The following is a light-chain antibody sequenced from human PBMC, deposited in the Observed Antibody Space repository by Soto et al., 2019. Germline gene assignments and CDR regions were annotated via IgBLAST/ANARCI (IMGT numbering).Light chain of an antibody. V-gene: IGLV2-8*01. J-gene: IGLJ7*01. CDR1: SSDVGASNY. Sequence: QSVLTQPPSASGSPGQSVTISCTGTSSDVGASNYVSWYQQHPGKAPKLMIFAVSKRPSGVPDRFSGSKSGNTASLTVSGLQAEDAADYYCSSNAGSNNFVFGSGTQLTVL. CDR3: SSNAGSNNFV. CDR2: AVS.